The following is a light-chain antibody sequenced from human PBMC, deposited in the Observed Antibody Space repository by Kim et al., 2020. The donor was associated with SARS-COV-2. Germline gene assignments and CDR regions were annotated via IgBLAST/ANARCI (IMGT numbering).Light chain of an antibody. V-gene: IGKV1-8*01. Sequence: AIRMTQSPSSLSASTGDRVTITCRASQGISSYLAWYQQKPGKAPKLLIYAASTLQSGVPSRFSGSGSGTDFTLTISCLQSEDFATYYCQQYYSYPLTFGGGTKEDIK. CDR3: QQYYSYPLT. CDR1: QGISSY. J-gene: IGKJ4*01. CDR2: AAS.